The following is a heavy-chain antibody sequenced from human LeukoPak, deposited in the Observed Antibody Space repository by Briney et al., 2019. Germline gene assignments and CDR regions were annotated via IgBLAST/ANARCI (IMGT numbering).Heavy chain of an antibody. CDR1: GGSISSGDYY. Sequence: SQTLSLTCTVSGGSISSGDYYWSWIRQPPGKGLEWIGYIYYSGSTYYNPSLKSRVAISVDTSKNQFSLKLSSATAADTAAYYCAREDYDSSGLKFDPWGQGTLVTVSS. V-gene: IGHV4-30-4*01. CDR2: IYYSGST. CDR3: AREDYDSSGLKFDP. J-gene: IGHJ5*02. D-gene: IGHD3-22*01.